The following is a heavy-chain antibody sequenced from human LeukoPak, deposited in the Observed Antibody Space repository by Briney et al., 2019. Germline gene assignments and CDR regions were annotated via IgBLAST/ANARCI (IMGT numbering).Heavy chain of an antibody. V-gene: IGHV1-2*02. J-gene: IGHJ4*02. CDR2: INPTSGGT. Sequence: GASVNVSCKASVYAFTGYYMHWVRQAPGQGLEWMGWINPTSGGTNYAQKFQGRVTMTRDTSISTAYMELSSLTSDDTAVYYCARADYGHYFDYWGQGTLVTVSS. CDR3: ARADYGHYFDY. D-gene: IGHD4-17*01. CDR1: VYAFTGYY.